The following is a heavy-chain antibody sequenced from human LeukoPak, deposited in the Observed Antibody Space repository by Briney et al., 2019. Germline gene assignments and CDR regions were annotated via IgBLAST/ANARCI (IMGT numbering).Heavy chain of an antibody. J-gene: IGHJ6*02. CDR3: ATDNRFPDYYYYGMDV. CDR2: INHRGST. CDR1: GGSFSGYY. V-gene: IGHV4-34*01. Sequence: ASETLSRTCAVYGGSFSGYYWSWIRQPPGKGLEWIGEINHRGSTNYNPSLKSRVTISVDTSKNQFSLKLSSVTAADTAVYYCATDNRFPDYYYYGMDVWGQGTTVTVSS. D-gene: IGHD1-1*01.